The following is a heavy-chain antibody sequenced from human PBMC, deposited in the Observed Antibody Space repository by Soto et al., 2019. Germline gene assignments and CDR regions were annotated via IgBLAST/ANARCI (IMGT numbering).Heavy chain of an antibody. Sequence: PGGSLRLSCAASGFTFSSYAMHWVRQAPGKGLEWVAVISYDGSNKYYADSVKGRFTISRDNSKNTLYLQMNSLRAEDTAVYYCARAMGRPNYYDSSGSPGYFDYWGQGTLVTVSS. CDR3: ARAMGRPNYYDSSGSPGYFDY. V-gene: IGHV3-30-3*01. CDR1: GFTFSSYA. CDR2: ISYDGSNK. J-gene: IGHJ4*02. D-gene: IGHD3-22*01.